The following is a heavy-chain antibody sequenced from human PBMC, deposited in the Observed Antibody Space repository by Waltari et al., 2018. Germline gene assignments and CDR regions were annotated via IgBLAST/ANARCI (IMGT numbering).Heavy chain of an antibody. Sequence: QVQLRESGPGLVKSSETLSLTCSVSGDSLGPHYWSLIRQSPGKGLEWIGYVQSSGSTDYNPSFRGRVTMSADASKNQFSLTLKSLTAADTATYFCARALWRVGTRGDFFDIWGRGTTVTVS. J-gene: IGHJ3*02. D-gene: IGHD1-7*01. CDR3: ARALWRVGTRGDFFDI. CDR2: VQSSGST. V-gene: IGHV4-59*11. CDR1: GDSLGPHY.